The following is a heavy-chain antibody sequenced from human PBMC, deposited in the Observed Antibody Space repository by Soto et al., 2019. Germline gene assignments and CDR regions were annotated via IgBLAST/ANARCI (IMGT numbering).Heavy chain of an antibody. J-gene: IGHJ6*03. D-gene: IGHD2-2*01. CDR2: INSDGSST. V-gene: IGHV3-74*01. CDR1: GFTFSSYW. Sequence: GGSLRLSCAASGFTFSSYWMHWVRQAPGKGLVWVSRINSDGSSTSYADSVKGRFTISRDNAKNTLYLQMNSLRAEDTAVYYCARLGYCSSTSCYANYMDVWGKGTTVTVSS. CDR3: ARLGYCSSTSCYANYMDV.